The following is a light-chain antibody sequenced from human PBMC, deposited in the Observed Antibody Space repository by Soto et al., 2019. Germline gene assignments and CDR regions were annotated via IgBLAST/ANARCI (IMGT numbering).Light chain of an antibody. CDR2: GAS. J-gene: IGKJ1*01. CDR3: LQDNSYPRT. CDR1: QGIRDE. V-gene: IGKV1-6*01. Sequence: AIQLTQSPSSLSASLGDRVSITCRASQGIRDELGWYQQRPGAAPKLLIYGASTLQTGVPSRFGGSGSGTDFTLTISSLQPEDFATYYCLQDNSYPRTFGQGTNVEL.